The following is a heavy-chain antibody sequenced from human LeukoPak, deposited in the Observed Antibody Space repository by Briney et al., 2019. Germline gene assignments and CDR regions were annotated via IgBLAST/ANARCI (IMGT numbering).Heavy chain of an antibody. J-gene: IGHJ4*02. CDR3: ARAHYYDSSGYYRFDY. Sequence: GGSLRLSCATSGFTFSNYAMSWVRQAPGKGLEWVSAISGSGGSTYYADSVKGRFTISRDNSKNTLYLQMNSLRAEDTAVYYCARAHYYDSSGYYRFDYWGQGTLVTVSS. CDR1: GFTFSNYA. D-gene: IGHD3-22*01. CDR2: ISGSGGST. V-gene: IGHV3-23*01.